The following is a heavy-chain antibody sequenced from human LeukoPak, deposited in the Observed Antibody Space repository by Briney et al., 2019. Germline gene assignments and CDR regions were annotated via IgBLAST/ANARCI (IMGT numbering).Heavy chain of an antibody. J-gene: IGHJ4*02. V-gene: IGHV4-59*01. Sequence: SETLSPTCTVSGGSINNYYWSWIRQPPGKGLEWIGYIYYTGSTNYNPSLKSRVTISVDTSKSHFSLKMSTLTAADTAVYYCARHRGSGYPYFDYWGQGTLVTVSS. CDR2: IYYTGST. CDR3: ARHRGSGYPYFDY. D-gene: IGHD3-22*01. CDR1: GGSINNYY.